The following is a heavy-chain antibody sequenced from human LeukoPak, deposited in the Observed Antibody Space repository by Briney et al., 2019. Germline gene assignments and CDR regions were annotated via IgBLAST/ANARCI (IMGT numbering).Heavy chain of an antibody. D-gene: IGHD3-3*02. CDR3: ARVGDHFHWNLDL. V-gene: IGHV3-53*01. CDR2: IYSGATT. CDR1: GFTVSTNY. Sequence: PGGSLRLSCAASGFTVSTNYMNWVRQAPGKGLEWVSIIYSGATTYYAVSVKGRFTISRDTSKNTVSLQMNSLRAEDTAVYFCARVGDHFHWNLDLWGRGTLVTV. J-gene: IGHJ2*01.